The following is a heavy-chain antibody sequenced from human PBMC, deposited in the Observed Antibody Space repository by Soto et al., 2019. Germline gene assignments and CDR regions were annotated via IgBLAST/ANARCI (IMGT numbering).Heavy chain of an antibody. Sequence: ASVKVSCKASGYTFTSYGISWVRQAPGQGLEWMGWISAYNGNTNYAQKLQGRVTMTTDTSTSTAYMELRSLRSDDTAVYYCARGHNLYGDSYYFDYCGQGTLVTVSS. V-gene: IGHV1-18*04. J-gene: IGHJ4*02. D-gene: IGHD4-17*01. CDR1: GYTFTSYG. CDR3: ARGHNLYGDSYYFDY. CDR2: ISAYNGNT.